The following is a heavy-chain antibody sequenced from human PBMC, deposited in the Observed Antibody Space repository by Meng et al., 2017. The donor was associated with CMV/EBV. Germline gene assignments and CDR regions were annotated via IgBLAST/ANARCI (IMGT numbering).Heavy chain of an antibody. CDR2: IYPGDSDT. D-gene: IGHD6-13*01. J-gene: IGHJ4*02. V-gene: IGHV5-51*01. CDR3: ARNSHSIAAAGGFDY. Sequence: GESLKISCKGSGYSFTSYWIGWVRQMPGKGLEWMGIIYPGDSDTRYSPSFQGQVTISADKSISTAYLQWSSLKASDTAMYYCARNSHSIAAAGGFDYWGQGTLVTVSS. CDR1: GYSFTSYW.